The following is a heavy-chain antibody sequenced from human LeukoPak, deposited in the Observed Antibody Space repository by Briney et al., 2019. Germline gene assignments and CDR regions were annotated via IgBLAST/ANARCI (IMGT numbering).Heavy chain of an antibody. CDR1: GYTFTSYG. V-gene: IGHV1-69*13. CDR2: IIPIFGTA. D-gene: IGHD6-6*01. Sequence: SVKVSCKASGYTFTSYGISWVRQAPEQGLEWMGGIIPIFGTANYAQKFQGRVTITADESTSTAYMELSSLRSEDTAVYYCARDGYSSSSLSQPNCYDYWGQGTLVAVSS. CDR3: ARDGYSSSSLSQPNCYDY. J-gene: IGHJ4*02.